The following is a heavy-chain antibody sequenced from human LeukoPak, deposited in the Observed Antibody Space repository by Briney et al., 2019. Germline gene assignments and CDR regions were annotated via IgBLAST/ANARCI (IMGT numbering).Heavy chain of an antibody. V-gene: IGHV4-31*03. CDR3: ARTGFGETPERGGDAFDI. CDR2: IYYSGST. D-gene: IGHD3-10*01. Sequence: PSETLSLTCTVSGGSISSGGYYWSWIRQHPGKGLEWIGYIYYSGSTYYNPSLKSRVTISVDTSKNQFSLKLSSVTAADTAVYYCARTGFGETPERGGDAFDIWGQGTMVTVSS. J-gene: IGHJ3*02. CDR1: GGSISSGGYY.